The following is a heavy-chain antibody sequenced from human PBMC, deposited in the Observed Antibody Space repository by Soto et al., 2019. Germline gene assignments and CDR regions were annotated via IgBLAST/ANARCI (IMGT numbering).Heavy chain of an antibody. J-gene: IGHJ6*02. CDR2: IKQDGSEK. Sequence: GGSLRLSCAASGFTFSTYWMSWVRQSPGKGLEWVANIKQDGSEKFYVDSVKGRFTISRDNARNSVYLQMNSLRAEDTGVYYCARGGYCSTTSCYRGSHSYYGMDVWAQGTTVTVSS. D-gene: IGHD2-2*02. CDR1: GFTFSTYW. CDR3: ARGGYCSTTSCYRGSHSYYGMDV. V-gene: IGHV3-7*03.